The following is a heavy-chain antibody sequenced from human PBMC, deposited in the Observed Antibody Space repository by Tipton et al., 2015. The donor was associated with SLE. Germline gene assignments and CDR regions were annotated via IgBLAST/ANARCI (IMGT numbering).Heavy chain of an antibody. J-gene: IGHJ3*02. CDR3: ARSQKVGTIDDDSFNM. Sequence: QVQLVQSGAEVKKPGASVKVSCKASGYTFTNYDVSWVRQAPGQGLEWMGWISPDDGNRNSAQKFQGRVTMTRDTSTSTVYMELSSLRFGDTAVYYCARSQKVGTIDDDSFNMWGQGTMVTVSS. V-gene: IGHV1-18*01. CDR1: GYTFTNYD. D-gene: IGHD1/OR15-1a*01. CDR2: ISPDDGNR.